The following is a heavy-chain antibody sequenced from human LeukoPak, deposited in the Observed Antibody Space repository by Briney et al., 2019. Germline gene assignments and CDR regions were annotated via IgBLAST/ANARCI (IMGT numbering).Heavy chain of an antibody. V-gene: IGHV3-9*01. CDR1: GFTFDDYA. CDR2: ISWNSGSI. D-gene: IGHD6-19*01. CDR3: AKDISPGIAVAGTPFQH. J-gene: IGHJ1*01. Sequence: PGGSLRLSCAASGFTFDDYAMHWVRQAPGEGLEWVSGISWNSGSIGYADSVKGRFTISRDNAKNSLYLQMNSLRAEDTALYYCAKDISPGIAVAGTPFQHWGQGTLVTVSS.